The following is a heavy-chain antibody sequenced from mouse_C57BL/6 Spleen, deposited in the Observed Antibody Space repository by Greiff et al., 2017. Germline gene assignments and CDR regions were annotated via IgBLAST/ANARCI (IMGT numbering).Heavy chain of an antibody. J-gene: IGHJ2*01. CDR1: GYTFTSYW. CDR2: IYPSDSET. V-gene: IGHV1-61*01. CDR3: ARSEGYYYGSSSFFDY. Sequence: QVQLQQPGAELVRPGSSVKLSCKASGYTFTSYWMDWVKQRPGQGLEWIGNIYPSDSETHYNQKFKDKATLTVDKSSSTAYMQLSSLTSEDSAVYYCARSEGYYYGSSSFFDYWGLGTTRTVSS. D-gene: IGHD1-1*01.